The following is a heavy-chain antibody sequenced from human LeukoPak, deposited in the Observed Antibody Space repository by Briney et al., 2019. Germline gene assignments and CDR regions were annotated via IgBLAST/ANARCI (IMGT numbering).Heavy chain of an antibody. V-gene: IGHV1-69*05. CDR2: IIPIFGTA. CDR3: ARGGSRGENYFDY. Sequence: SVMVSCKASGGTYTSYAISWVRQAPGQGLEWMGRIIPIFGTANYAQKFQGRVTITTDESTSTAYMDLSSLRSEDTAVYYCARGGSRGENYFDYWGQGTLVTVSS. D-gene: IGHD6-13*01. J-gene: IGHJ4*02. CDR1: GGTYTSYA.